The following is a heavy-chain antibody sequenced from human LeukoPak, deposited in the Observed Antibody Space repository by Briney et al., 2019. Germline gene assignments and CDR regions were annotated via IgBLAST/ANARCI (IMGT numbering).Heavy chain of an antibody. J-gene: IGHJ6*03. CDR1: GASFSTNY. V-gene: IGHV4-59*01. CDR2: VFDSGST. D-gene: IGHD1-1*01. CDR3: ARLYQQSKWKYYYYYMDV. Sequence: SETLSLTCSVSGASFSTNYWSWIRQPPGRGPEWIGYVFDSGSTNYNPSLKSRVTISVDTSTKQFSLRLSSVTAADTAVYYCARLYQQSKWKYYYYYMDVWGKGTAVTVSS.